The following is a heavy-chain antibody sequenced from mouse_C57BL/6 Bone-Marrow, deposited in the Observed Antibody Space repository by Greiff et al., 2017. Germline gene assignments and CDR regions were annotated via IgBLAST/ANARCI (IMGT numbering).Heavy chain of an antibody. Sequence: VQLQESGAELVRPGASVTLSCKASGYTFTDYEMHWVKQTPVHGLEWIGAIDPETGGTAYNQKFKGKAILTADKSSSTAYMELRSLTSEGSAVYYCTRSYYYGGSSAWLAYWGQGTLVTVSA. CDR1: GYTFTDYE. CDR3: TRSYYYGGSSAWLAY. V-gene: IGHV1-15*01. CDR2: IDPETGGT. D-gene: IGHD1-1*01. J-gene: IGHJ3*01.